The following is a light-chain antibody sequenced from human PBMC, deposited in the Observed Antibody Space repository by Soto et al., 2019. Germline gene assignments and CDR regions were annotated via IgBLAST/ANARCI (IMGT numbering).Light chain of an antibody. CDR1: NIGSKS. CDR3: QVWDSSSDSYV. J-gene: IGLJ1*01. Sequence: SYELTQPPSVSVAPGKTARITCGGNNIGSKSVHWYQQKPGQAPVLVIYYDSDRPSGIPERFSGSNSGITATLTISRVEAGDEADYYCQVWDSSSDSYVFGTGTKVTVL. CDR2: YDS. V-gene: IGLV3-21*04.